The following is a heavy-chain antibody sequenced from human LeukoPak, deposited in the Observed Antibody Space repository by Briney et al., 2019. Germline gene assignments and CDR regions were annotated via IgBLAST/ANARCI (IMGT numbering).Heavy chain of an antibody. CDR2: VHYSGNT. CDR1: GGSISGYY. J-gene: IGHJ4*02. Sequence: SETLSLTCTVSGGSISGYYHNWVRQSPGRGLEWIGLVHYSGNTNYNLSLKSRVSISTDTSKNQFSLELTSVTAADTAVYYCVIGRGWQPDYWGQGIPVTVSS. CDR3: VIGRGWQPDY. V-gene: IGHV4-59*03. D-gene: IGHD3-10*01.